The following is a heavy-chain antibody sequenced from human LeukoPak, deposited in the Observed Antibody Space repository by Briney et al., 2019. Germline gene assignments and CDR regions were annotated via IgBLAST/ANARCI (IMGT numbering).Heavy chain of an antibody. V-gene: IGHV1-2*02. J-gene: IGHJ4*02. CDR1: GYTFTSYN. D-gene: IGHD2-21*01. CDR2: VYPATGGT. Sequence: GASVKVSCKASGYTFTSYNMHWVRQAPGQGLEWMGWVYPATGGTNYAQKFQGRVTMTTDTSISTAYMELRGLTSDDTALYFCVRGAVIAHFDYWGQGTLVTVSS. CDR3: VRGAVIAHFDY.